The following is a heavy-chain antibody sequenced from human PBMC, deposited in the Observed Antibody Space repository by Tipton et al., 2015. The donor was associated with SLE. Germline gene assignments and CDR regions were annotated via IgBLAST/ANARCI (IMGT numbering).Heavy chain of an antibody. J-gene: IGHJ4*02. Sequence: TLSLTCIVSGDSVSSSSYYWGWIRLPPGKGLEWIGSVYYSGSTYYNPSLKSRVAISIDSSKNQFSLKLNSVTATDTAVYYCARHGGSSVAPRFDYWGQGTLVTVSS. CDR1: GDSVSSSSYY. CDR3: ARHGGSSVAPRFDY. V-gene: IGHV4-39*01. CDR2: VYYSGST. D-gene: IGHD6-13*01.